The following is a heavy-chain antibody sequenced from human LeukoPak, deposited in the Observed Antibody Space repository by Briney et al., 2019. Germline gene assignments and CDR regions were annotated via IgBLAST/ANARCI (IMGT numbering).Heavy chain of an antibody. Sequence: ASVKVSCKASGYTFTGYYMHWVRQAPGQGLEWMGWINPNSGGTNYAQKFQGRVTMTRDTSISTAYMELSRLRSDDTAVYYCAREGGYDYVWGSYRPPGLGYWGQGTLVTVSS. V-gene: IGHV1-2*02. CDR2: INPNSGGT. CDR3: AREGGYDYVWGSYRPPGLGY. D-gene: IGHD3-16*02. CDR1: GYTFTGYY. J-gene: IGHJ4*02.